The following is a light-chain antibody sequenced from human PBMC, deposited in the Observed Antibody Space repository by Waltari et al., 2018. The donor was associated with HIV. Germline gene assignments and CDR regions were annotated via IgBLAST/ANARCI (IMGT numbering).Light chain of an antibody. CDR1: RLRHYY. CDR2: GKN. V-gene: IGLV3-19*01. J-gene: IGLJ3*02. CDR3: NSRDSSGYHLV. Sequence: SSELTQDPAVSVALGQTVRITCQGDRLRHYYASWYQQKPGQAPVLVIYGKNNRPSGIPDRFSGSSSGNTASLTITGTQAEDEADYYCNSRDSSGYHLVFGGGTRLTVL.